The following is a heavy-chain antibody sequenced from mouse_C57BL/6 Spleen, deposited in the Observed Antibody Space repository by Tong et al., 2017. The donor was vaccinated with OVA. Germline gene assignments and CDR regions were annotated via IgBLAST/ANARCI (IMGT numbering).Heavy chain of an antibody. V-gene: IGHV1-78*01. CDR2: IYPRDGST. D-gene: IGHD2-4*01. Sequence: VQLQESGAELVKPGASVKISCKVSGYTFTDHTIHWMKQRPEQGLEWIGYIYPRDGSTKYNEKFKGKATLTADKSSSTAYMQLNSLTSEDSAVYFCAREIYYDYDRFAYWGQGTLVTVSA. CDR1: GYTFTDHT. J-gene: IGHJ3*01. CDR3: AREIYYDYDRFAY.